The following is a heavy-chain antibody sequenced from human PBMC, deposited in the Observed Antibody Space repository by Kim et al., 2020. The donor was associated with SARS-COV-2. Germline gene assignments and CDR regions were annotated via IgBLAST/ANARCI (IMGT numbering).Heavy chain of an antibody. CDR1: GFTFSSYS. CDR2: ISSSSSYI. J-gene: IGHJ4*02. Sequence: GGSLRLSCAASGFTFSSYSMNWVRQAPGKGLEWVSSISSSSSYIYYADSVKGRFTISRDNAKNSLYLQMNSLRAEDTAVYYCAREIVAGATTSDYWGQGTLVTVSS. D-gene: IGHD1-26*01. V-gene: IGHV3-21*01. CDR3: AREIVAGATTSDY.